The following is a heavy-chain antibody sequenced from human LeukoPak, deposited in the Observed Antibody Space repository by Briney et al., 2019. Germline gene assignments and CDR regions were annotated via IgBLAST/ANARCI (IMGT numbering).Heavy chain of an antibody. Sequence: GGSLRLSCAASGFTFSSYRMSWVHQAPGKGLEWVANIKQDGSEKYYVDSVKGRFTISRDNAKNSLYLQMNSLRAEDTALYYCVKGAAYHLGDAFDIWGQGTMVTVSS. D-gene: IGHD1-26*01. CDR3: VKGAAYHLGDAFDI. V-gene: IGHV3-7*03. CDR2: IKQDGSEK. J-gene: IGHJ3*02. CDR1: GFTFSSYR.